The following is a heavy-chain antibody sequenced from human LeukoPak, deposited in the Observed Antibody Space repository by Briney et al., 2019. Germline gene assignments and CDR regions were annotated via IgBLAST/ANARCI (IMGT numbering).Heavy chain of an antibody. J-gene: IGHJ5*02. CDR3: ARAYQRLGGLSFPDQ. V-gene: IGHV7-4-1*02. Sequence: ASVKVSSKASGYTFTSYAMNWVRQAPGQGLEWMGWINPNTGNPTYAQGFTGRFVFSLDTSVSTTYLQISSLKAEDTAVYYCARAYQRLGGLSFPDQWGQGTLVSVSS. CDR2: INPNTGNP. CDR1: GYTFTSYA. D-gene: IGHD3-16*02.